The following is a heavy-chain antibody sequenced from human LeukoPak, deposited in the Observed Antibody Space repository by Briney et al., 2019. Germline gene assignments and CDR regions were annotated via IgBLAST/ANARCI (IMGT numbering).Heavy chain of an antibody. CDR1: GFTFSRSA. CDR2: ISYDENTK. CDR3: AKAPHDFWSGWLKIRFDP. J-gene: IGHJ5*02. D-gene: IGHD3-3*01. V-gene: IGHV3-30-3*01. Sequence: GGSLRLSCAASGFTFSRSAMHWVRQAPGKGLEWVAVISYDENTKYYADSVKGRFTVSRDNSKNTLYLQMNSLGAEDTAVYYCAKAPHDFWSGWLKIRFDPWGQGTLVTVFS.